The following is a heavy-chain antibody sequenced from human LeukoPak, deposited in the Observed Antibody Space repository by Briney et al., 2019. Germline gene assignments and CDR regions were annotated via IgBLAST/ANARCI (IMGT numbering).Heavy chain of an antibody. J-gene: IGHJ6*04. D-gene: IGHD3-10*01. CDR3: ADHYYGSGSYYPYYYYGMDV. V-gene: IGHV1-69*06. CDR2: IIPIFGTA. CDR1: GGTFSSYA. Sequence: ASVKVSCKASGGTFSSYAISWVRQAPGQGLEWMGGIIPIFGTANYAQKFQGRVTVTADKSTSTAYMELSSLRSEDTAVYYCADHYYGSGSYYPYYYYGMDVWGKGTTVTVSS.